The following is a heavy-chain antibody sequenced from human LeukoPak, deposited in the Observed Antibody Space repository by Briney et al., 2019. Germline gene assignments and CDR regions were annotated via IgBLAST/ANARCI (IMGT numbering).Heavy chain of an antibody. CDR1: GFTFDDYA. J-gene: IGHJ3*02. D-gene: IGHD3-10*01. Sequence: GGSLRPSCAASGFTFDDYAMHWVRQAPGKGLEWVSGISWNSGSIGYADSVKGRFTISRDNVKNSLYLQMNSLRAEDTALYYCAKDISYGSGSPRAFDIWGQGTMVTVSS. CDR3: AKDISYGSGSPRAFDI. V-gene: IGHV3-9*01. CDR2: ISWNSGSI.